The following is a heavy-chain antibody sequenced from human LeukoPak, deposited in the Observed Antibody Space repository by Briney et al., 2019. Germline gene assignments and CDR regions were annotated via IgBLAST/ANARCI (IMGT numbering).Heavy chain of an antibody. CDR1: GFTITKYW. Sequence: PGGSLRLSCAASGFTITKYWMSWVRQAPGKGLEWVASIKHDGSEKYYVDSVRGRFTISRDNTMNSLYLQMSSLRAEDTAVYYCATDRGWRTSGYYLYYFEYWGQGTLVTFSS. D-gene: IGHD3-3*01. J-gene: IGHJ4*02. CDR2: IKHDGSEK. CDR3: ATDRGWRTSGYYLYYFEY. V-gene: IGHV3-7*01.